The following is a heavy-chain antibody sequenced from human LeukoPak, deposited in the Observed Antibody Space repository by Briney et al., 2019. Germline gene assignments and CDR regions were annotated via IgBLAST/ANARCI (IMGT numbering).Heavy chain of an antibody. CDR2: ISSSSSYI. V-gene: IGHV3-21*01. CDR3: ARGGSDSSGYYYSY. D-gene: IGHD3-22*01. CDR1: GFTFSSYG. Sequence: PGGSLRLSCAASGFTFSSYGMTWVRQAPGKGLEWVSSISSSSSYIYYADSVKGRFTISRDNAKNSLYLQMNSLRAEDTAVYYCARGGSDSSGYYYSYWGQGTLVTVSS. J-gene: IGHJ4*02.